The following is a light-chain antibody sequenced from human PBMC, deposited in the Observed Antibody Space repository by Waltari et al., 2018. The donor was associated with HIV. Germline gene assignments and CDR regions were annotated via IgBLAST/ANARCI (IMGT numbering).Light chain of an antibody. V-gene: IGLV1-44*01. CDR3: AAWDDSLSAWV. J-gene: IGLJ3*02. CDR1: SHHIGGKT. CDR2: TNV. Sequence: QSVLTQPPSASGTPGQMVTISCSGSSHHIGGKTVNWYQQLPGTAPKLLIYTNVQRPAGVPDRFSGSKSGTSASLAISGLQSEDEADYYCAAWDDSLSAWVFGGGTKLTVL.